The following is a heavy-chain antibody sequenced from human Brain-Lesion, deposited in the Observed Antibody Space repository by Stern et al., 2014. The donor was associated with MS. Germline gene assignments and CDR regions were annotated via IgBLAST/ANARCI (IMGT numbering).Heavy chain of an antibody. CDR1: GNTFTNRY. CDR2: ITPFTGNT. J-gene: IGHJ4*02. CDR3: AEGGSYGFVY. D-gene: IGHD4-17*01. V-gene: IGHV1-45*02. Sequence: QLVQSGAEVKQPGSSVKVSCQASGNTFTNRYLHWVRQAPGQALEWMGWITPFTGNTNYAQNFQDRVTITMDRSMSTAYMDLSSLRSDDTAIYFCAEGGSYGFVYWGQGTLVTVSS.